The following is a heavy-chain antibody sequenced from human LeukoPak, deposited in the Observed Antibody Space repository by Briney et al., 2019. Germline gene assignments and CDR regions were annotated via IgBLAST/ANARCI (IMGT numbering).Heavy chain of an antibody. CDR1: GGSISSGGYF. D-gene: IGHD2-15*01. Sequence: PSQTLSLTCTVSGGSISSGGYFWSWIRQPPGKGLEWIGYIYYSGSTNYNPSLKSRVTISVDTSKNQFSLKLSSVTAADTAVYYCASAKVAGTWRYFDYWGQGTLVTVSS. CDR3: ASAKVAGTWRYFDY. J-gene: IGHJ4*02. V-gene: IGHV4-61*08. CDR2: IYYSGST.